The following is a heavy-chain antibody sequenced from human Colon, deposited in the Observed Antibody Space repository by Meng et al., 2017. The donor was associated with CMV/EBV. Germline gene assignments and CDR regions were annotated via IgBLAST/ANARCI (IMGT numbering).Heavy chain of an antibody. CDR3: TRQVDATHDF. CDR1: GFTFSGSH. J-gene: IGHJ4*02. D-gene: IGHD1-26*01. Sequence: GESLKISCVASGFTFSGSHIHWVRQASGKGPEWVAHVRDKTDNYATAYAASVAGRFTISRDDSKNTAFLKMNRLEIDDTALYYCTRQVDATHDFWGQGTLVTVSS. CDR2: VRDKTDNYAT. V-gene: IGHV3-73*01.